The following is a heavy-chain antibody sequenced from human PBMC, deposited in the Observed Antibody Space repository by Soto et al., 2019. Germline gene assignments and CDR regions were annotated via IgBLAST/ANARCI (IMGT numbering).Heavy chain of an antibody. CDR1: GYTFTSYG. D-gene: IGHD3-3*01. V-gene: IGHV1-18*01. CDR3: ARGRLVDFWSGYYIDWFDP. CDR2: ISAYNGNT. J-gene: IGHJ5*02. Sequence: GASVKVSCKASGYTFTSYGISWVRQAPGQGLEWMGWISAYNGNTNYAQKLQGRVTMTTDTSTSTAYMELRSLRSDDTAVYYCARGRLVDFWSGYYIDWFDPWGQGTPVTVSS.